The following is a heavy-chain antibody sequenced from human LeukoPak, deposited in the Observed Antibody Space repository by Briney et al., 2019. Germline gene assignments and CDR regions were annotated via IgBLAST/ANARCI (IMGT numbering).Heavy chain of an antibody. CDR2: ISSSGSTI. CDR3: ARGFPPRRQYDSSGYYSYYFDY. J-gene: IGHJ4*02. D-gene: IGHD3-22*01. Sequence: GGSLRLSCAASGFTFSDYYMSWIRQAPGKGLEWVSYISSSGSTIYYADSVKGRFTISRDNAKNSLYLQMNSLRAEDTAVYYCARGFPPRRQYDSSGYYSYYFDYWGQGTLVTVSS. CDR1: GFTFSDYY. V-gene: IGHV3-11*01.